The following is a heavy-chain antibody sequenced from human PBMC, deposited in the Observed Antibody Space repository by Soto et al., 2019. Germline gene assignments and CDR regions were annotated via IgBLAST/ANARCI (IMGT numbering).Heavy chain of an antibody. D-gene: IGHD6-19*01. CDR3: ARDMYSSDYFVKWFEP. CDR2: ISKDGMNK. Sequence: QVRLVESGGGVVQPGRSLRLSCTASGFSFSSYAMYLFRQPPGKGLEWVAVISKDGMNKNYADSVKGRVTAYRDNANDSLDLQLNSLRGEDTAMYYCARDMYSSDYFVKWFEPWGQGTLVTVSS. CDR1: GFSFSSYA. V-gene: IGHV3-30*04. J-gene: IGHJ5*02.